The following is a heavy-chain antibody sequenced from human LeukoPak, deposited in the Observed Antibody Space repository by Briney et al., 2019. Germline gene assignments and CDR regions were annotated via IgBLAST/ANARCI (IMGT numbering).Heavy chain of an antibody. CDR3: ARDDDTSSHYSLFEY. CDR1: GFTLTTHG. Sequence: GGSLRLSCAASGFTLTTHGMHWVRQAPGKGLEWVAVLWFNGRSEYYADSVKGRFSISRDTSRSTVYLQMSSLRVEDTAVYYCARDDDTSSHYSLFEYWGQGTRVTVSS. D-gene: IGHD3-22*01. V-gene: IGHV3-33*01. J-gene: IGHJ4*02. CDR2: LWFNGRSE.